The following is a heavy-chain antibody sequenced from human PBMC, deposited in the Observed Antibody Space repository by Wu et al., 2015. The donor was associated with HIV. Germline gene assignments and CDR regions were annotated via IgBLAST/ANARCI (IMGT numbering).Heavy chain of an antibody. CDR2: IIPVFGTL. Sequence: QVQVVQSGAEVKKPGSSVKVSCKASGGSFINYAVSWVRQARGQGIEWIGGIIPVFGTLNYSQKFQGRVTISTDESKSTAYMELSNLRSEDTAMYYCARFQYYYDSGGYYGQYSFDIWGQGTMVTVSS. J-gene: IGHJ3*02. D-gene: IGHD3-22*01. CDR1: GGSFINYA. CDR3: ARFQYYYDSGGYYGQYSFDI. V-gene: IGHV1-69*05.